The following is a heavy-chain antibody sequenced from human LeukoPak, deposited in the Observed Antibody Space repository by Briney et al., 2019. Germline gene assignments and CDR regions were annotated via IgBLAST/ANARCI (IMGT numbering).Heavy chain of an antibody. CDR2: INSDGSST. V-gene: IGHV3-74*01. J-gene: IGHJ4*02. CDR3: AKGTMTTMTPWDY. D-gene: IGHD4-17*01. CDR1: GFTFSSYW. Sequence: GGSLRLSCAASGFTFSSYWMHWVRQAPGKGLVWVSRINSDGSSTNYADSVKGRFTISRDNSKNTLYLQINSLRAEDTAVYYCAKGTMTTMTPWDYWGQGTLVTVSS.